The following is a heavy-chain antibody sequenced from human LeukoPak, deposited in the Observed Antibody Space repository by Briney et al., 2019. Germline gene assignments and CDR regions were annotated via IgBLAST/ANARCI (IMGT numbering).Heavy chain of an antibody. CDR2: IYYSGST. CDR1: GGSISSSSYY. J-gene: IGHJ3*02. D-gene: IGHD5-18*01. CDR3: ARDGYTAMVMNQGAFDI. V-gene: IGHV4-39*07. Sequence: SETLSLTCTVSGGSISSSSYYWGWIRQPPGKGLEWIGSIYYSGSTYYNPSLKSRVTISVDTSKNQFSLKLSSVTAADTAVYYCARDGYTAMVMNQGAFDIWGQGTMVTVSS.